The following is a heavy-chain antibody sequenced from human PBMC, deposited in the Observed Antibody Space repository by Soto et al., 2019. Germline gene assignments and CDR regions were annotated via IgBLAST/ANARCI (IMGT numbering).Heavy chain of an antibody. CDR2: IDPSDSYT. Sequence: GESLKISCKVSGYSLTSYWISWVRQMPGKGLEWMGRIDPSDSYTNYSPSFQGHVTISADKSISTAYLQWSSLKASDTAMYYCASDSSTSWSNAFDIWGQGTMVTVSS. CDR3: ASDSSTSWSNAFDI. D-gene: IGHD2-2*01. V-gene: IGHV5-10-1*01. CDR1: GYSLTSYW. J-gene: IGHJ3*02.